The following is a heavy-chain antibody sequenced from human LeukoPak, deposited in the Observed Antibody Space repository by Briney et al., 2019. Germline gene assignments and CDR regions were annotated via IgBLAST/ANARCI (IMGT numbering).Heavy chain of an antibody. CDR3: AREDYGDYGYYYGMDV. CDR1: GFTVSSNY. J-gene: IGHJ6*02. V-gene: IGHV3-66*02. Sequence: GGSLRLSCAASGFTVSSNYMSWVRQAPGKGLEWVSVIYSGGSTYYADSVKGRFTISRDNSKNTLYLQMNSLRAENTAVYYCAREDYGDYGYYYGMDVWGQGTTVTVSS. CDR2: IYSGGST. D-gene: IGHD4-17*01.